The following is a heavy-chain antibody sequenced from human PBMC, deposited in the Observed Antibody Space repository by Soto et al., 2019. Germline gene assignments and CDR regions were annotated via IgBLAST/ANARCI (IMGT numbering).Heavy chain of an antibody. CDR2: ISYDGSNK. D-gene: IGHD2-15*01. V-gene: IGHV3-30*18. J-gene: IGHJ5*02. CDR1: GFTFSSYG. Sequence: GGSLRLSCAASGFTFSSYGMHWVRQAPGKGLEWVAVISYDGSNKYYADSVKGRFTISRDNSKNTLYLQMNSLRAEDTAVYYCAKDHSVVVVADWFDPWGQGTLVTVSS. CDR3: AKDHSVVVVADWFDP.